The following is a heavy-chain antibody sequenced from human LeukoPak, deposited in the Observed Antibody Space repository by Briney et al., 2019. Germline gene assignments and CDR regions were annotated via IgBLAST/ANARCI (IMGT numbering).Heavy chain of an antibody. J-gene: IGHJ3*02. D-gene: IGHD3-16*02. CDR3: ARVGYDYVWGSYPEDAFDI. CDR2: IYYSGST. Sequence: PSETLSLTCTVSGGSISSSSYYWGWIRQPPGKGLEWIGSIYYSGSTYYNPSLKSRVTISVDTSKNQFSLKLSSVTAADTAVYYCARVGYDYVWGSYPEDAFDIWGQGTMVTVSS. V-gene: IGHV4-39*07. CDR1: GGSISSSSYY.